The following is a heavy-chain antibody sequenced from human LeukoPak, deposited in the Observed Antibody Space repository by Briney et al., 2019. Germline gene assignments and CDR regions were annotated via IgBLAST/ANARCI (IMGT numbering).Heavy chain of an antibody. V-gene: IGHV3-23*01. D-gene: IGHD3-3*01. J-gene: IGHJ3*02. CDR2: ISGSGGST. Sequence: GGSLRLSCAASGFMFSSYAMSWVRQAPGKGLEWVSAISGSGGSTHYADSVKGRFTISRDNSKNSLYLQMNSLRVEDTAVYYCARVFRPSLTVFIIRGAFDIWGQGTMVTVSS. CDR3: ARVFRPSLTVFIIRGAFDI. CDR1: GFMFSSYA.